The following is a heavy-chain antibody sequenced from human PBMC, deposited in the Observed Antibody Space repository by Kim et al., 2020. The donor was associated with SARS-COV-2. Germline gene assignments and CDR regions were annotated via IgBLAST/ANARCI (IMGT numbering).Heavy chain of an antibody. V-gene: IGHV5-51*01. CDR1: GYSFTSYW. Sequence: GESLKISCKGSGYSFTSYWIGWVRQMPGKGLEWMGIIYPGYSDTRYSPSFQGQVTFPADKSISTAYLQWNSLKASDTAMYYCARVSVEDYYGSGSPMGPYGMDVWGQGTTVTVSS. CDR2: IYPGYSDT. J-gene: IGHJ6*02. D-gene: IGHD3-10*01. CDR3: ARVSVEDYYGSGSPMGPYGMDV.